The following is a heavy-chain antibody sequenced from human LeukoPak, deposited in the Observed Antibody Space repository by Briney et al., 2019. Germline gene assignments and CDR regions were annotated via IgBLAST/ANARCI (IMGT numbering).Heavy chain of an antibody. CDR3: ARANYVWGSPMFH. V-gene: IGHV3-7*01. CDR1: GFTFGTYA. CDR2: IKQDGGEQ. D-gene: IGHD3-16*01. Sequence: TGGSLRLSCAASGFTFGTYAMSWVRQAPGKGLEWVANIKQDGGEQSYLDSVRGRFAISRDNAKNSLYLQMNSLRAEDTAVYYCARANYVWGSPMFHWGQGTLVTVSS. J-gene: IGHJ4*02.